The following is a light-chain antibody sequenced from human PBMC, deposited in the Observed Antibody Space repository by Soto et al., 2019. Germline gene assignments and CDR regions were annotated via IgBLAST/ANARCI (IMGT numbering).Light chain of an antibody. V-gene: IGKV3-20*01. CDR1: QTISSSH. Sequence: EIVLTQSPGTLSLSPGERATLSCRASQTISSSHLAWYQQKPGQAPRLLLYGASSRITGIPDRFRGSGSGTDFILTITRLEPEDFAVYYCQQYGGSPLAVGGGTKVEIK. J-gene: IGKJ4*01. CDR3: QQYGGSPLA. CDR2: GAS.